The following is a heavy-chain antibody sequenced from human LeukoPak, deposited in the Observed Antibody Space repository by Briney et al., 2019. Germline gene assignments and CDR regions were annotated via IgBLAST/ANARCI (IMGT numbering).Heavy chain of an antibody. J-gene: IGHJ4*02. Sequence: SVKVSCKASGGTFSSYAISWVRQAPGQGLSWMGGIIPIFGTANYAQKFQGRVTITADKSTSTAYMELSSLRSEDTAVYYCARDAPECSGGSCYYDYWGQGTLVTVSS. CDR3: ARDAPECSGGSCYYDY. D-gene: IGHD2-15*01. V-gene: IGHV1-69*06. CDR2: IIPIFGTA. CDR1: GGTFSSYA.